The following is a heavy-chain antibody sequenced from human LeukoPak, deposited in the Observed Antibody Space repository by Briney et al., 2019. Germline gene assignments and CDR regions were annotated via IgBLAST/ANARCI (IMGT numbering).Heavy chain of an antibody. V-gene: IGHV1-2*02. J-gene: IGHJ4*02. Sequence: ASVKVSCMASGYTFTGYYMHWVRQAPGQGLEWMGWINPNSGGTNYAQKFQGRVTMTRDTSISTAYMELSRLRSDDTAVYYCARDRYSSSWPVDYWGQGTLVTVSS. D-gene: IGHD6-13*01. CDR1: GYTFTGYY. CDR2: INPNSGGT. CDR3: ARDRYSSSWPVDY.